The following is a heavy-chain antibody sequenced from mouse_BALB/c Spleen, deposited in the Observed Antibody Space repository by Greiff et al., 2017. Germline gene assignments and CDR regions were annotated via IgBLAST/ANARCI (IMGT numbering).Heavy chain of an antibody. J-gene: IGHJ3*01. CDR2: INPYNDGT. CDR1: GYTFTSYV. V-gene: IGHV1-14*01. Sequence: VQLKESGPELVKPGASVKMSCKASGYTFTSYVMHWVKQKPGQGLEWIGYINPYNDGTKYNEKFKGKATLTSDKSSSTAYMELSSLTSEDSAVYYCAREGGYYSAWFAYWGQGTLVTVSA. D-gene: IGHD2-3*01. CDR3: AREGGYYSAWFAY.